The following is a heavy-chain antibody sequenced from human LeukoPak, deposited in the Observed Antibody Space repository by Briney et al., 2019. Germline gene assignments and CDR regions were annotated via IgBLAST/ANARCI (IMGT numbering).Heavy chain of an antibody. CDR1: GFTFSDAW. D-gene: IGHD2-2*01. CDR2: IRSKTDGGTT. V-gene: IGHV3-15*01. CDR3: TAPYAGRFDY. Sequence: SGGSLRLSCAASGFTFSDAWMSWVRQAPGKGLEWVGRIRSKTDGGTTDYAAPVKGRFTISRDDSKNTLYLQMNSLKTEDAAVYYCTAPYAGRFDYWGQGALVTVSS. J-gene: IGHJ4*02.